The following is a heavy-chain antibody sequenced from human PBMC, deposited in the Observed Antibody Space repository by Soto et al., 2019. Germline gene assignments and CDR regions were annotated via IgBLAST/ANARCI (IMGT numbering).Heavy chain of an antibody. Sequence: EVQLVESGGGLVKPGGSLRLSCAASGFTFSSYTMNWVRQAPGKGLEWVSSISSSSSYIYYADSVKGRFTISRDNAKNSLYLQMNSLRAEDTAVYYCEREGRGITTLYFYYAMDVWGQGTTVTVSS. J-gene: IGHJ6*02. CDR3: EREGRGITTLYFYYAMDV. V-gene: IGHV3-21*01. CDR1: GFTFSSYT. D-gene: IGHD4-4*01. CDR2: ISSSSSYI.